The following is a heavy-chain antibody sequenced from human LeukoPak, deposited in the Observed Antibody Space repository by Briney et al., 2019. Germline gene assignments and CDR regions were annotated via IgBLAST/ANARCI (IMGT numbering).Heavy chain of an antibody. CDR3: ARHQQGVGAITDY. J-gene: IGHJ4*02. V-gene: IGHV4-39*01. Sequence: SETLSLTCTVSGGSISISSYYWGWIRQPPGKGLEWIVSIYYSGSTYYNPSLKSRVTISVDTSKNQFSLKLSSVTAADTAVYYCARHQQGVGAITDYWGQGTLVTVSS. D-gene: IGHD1-26*01. CDR2: IYYSGST. CDR1: GGSISISSYY.